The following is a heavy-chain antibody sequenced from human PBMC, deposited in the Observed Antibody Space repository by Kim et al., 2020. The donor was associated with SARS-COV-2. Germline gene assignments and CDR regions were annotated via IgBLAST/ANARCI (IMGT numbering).Heavy chain of an antibody. CDR2: ISYDGSNK. CDR3: ATLGGSSWTN. D-gene: IGHD6-13*01. J-gene: IGHJ4*02. Sequence: GGSLRLSCAASGFTFSSYGMHWVRQAPGKGLEWVAVISYDGSNKYYADSVKGRFTISRDNSKNTLYLQMNSLRAEDTAVYYCATLGGSSWTNWGQGTLVTVSS. CDR1: GFTFSSYG. V-gene: IGHV3-30*03.